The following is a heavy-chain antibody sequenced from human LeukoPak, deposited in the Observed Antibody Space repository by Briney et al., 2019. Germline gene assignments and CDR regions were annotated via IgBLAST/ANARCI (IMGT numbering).Heavy chain of an antibody. CDR3: AREKVYCSGGSCYSGYYYYYMDV. CDR1: GGSISSYY. V-gene: IGHV4-4*07. CDR2: IYTSGST. D-gene: IGHD2-15*01. J-gene: IGHJ6*03. Sequence: SETLSLTCTVSGGSISSYYWNYIRQPAGKGLEWIGRIYTSGSTNYNPSLKSRVTMSVDTSKNQFSLKLSSVTAADTAVYYCAREKVYCSGGSCYSGYYYYYMDVWGKGTTVTISS.